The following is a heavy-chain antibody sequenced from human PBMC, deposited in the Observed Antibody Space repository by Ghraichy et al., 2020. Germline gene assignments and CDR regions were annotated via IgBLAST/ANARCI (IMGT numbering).Heavy chain of an antibody. Sequence: ASVKVSCKASGYTFTSYGISWVRQAPGQGLEWMGWISAYNGNTNYAQKLQGRVTMTTDTSTSTAYMELRSLRSDDTAVYYCARDSEPMTTVKKAHFDYWGQGTLVTVSS. D-gene: IGHD4-17*01. CDR1: GYTFTSYG. J-gene: IGHJ4*02. V-gene: IGHV1-18*04. CDR2: ISAYNGNT. CDR3: ARDSEPMTTVKKAHFDY.